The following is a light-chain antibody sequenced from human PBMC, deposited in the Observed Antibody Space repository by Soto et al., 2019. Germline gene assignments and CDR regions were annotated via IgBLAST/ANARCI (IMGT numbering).Light chain of an antibody. Sequence: QSVLTQPPSVSAAPWQTVTISCSGSNSNIGTKNVCWYQQLPGTAPKLLIYDNIKRPSGIPDRFSASKSGTSATLAITGLQTGDAADYYCGTWDSSLSGGVFGGGPQVTVL. J-gene: IGLJ2*01. CDR2: DNI. V-gene: IGLV1-51*01. CDR1: NSNIGTKN. CDR3: GTWDSSLSGGV.